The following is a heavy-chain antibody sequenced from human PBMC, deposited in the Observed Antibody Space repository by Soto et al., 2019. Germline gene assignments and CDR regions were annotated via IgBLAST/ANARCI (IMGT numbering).Heavy chain of an antibody. CDR3: ARHPFPRWMDV. Sequence: QLQLQESGPGLVKPSETLSLTCTVSGGSISSSSYYWGWIRQPPGKGLEWIGSIYYSGSTYYNPSLKSRVTISVDTSKNQFSLKLSSVTAADTAVYYCARHPFPRWMDVWGQGTTVTVSS. CDR2: IYYSGST. D-gene: IGHD2-15*01. J-gene: IGHJ6*02. CDR1: GGSISSSSYY. V-gene: IGHV4-39*01.